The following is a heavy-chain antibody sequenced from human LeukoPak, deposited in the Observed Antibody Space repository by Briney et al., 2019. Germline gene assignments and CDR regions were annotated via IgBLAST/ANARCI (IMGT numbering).Heavy chain of an antibody. Sequence: ASVKVSCKASGYTFTGYYMHWVRQAPGQGLEWMGWINPNSGGTNYAQKFQGRVTMTRDTSISTAYMELSRLRSDDTAVYYCARDLTTATYYYGSGSSGWFDPWGQGTLVTVSS. CDR2: INPNSGGT. J-gene: IGHJ5*02. CDR3: ARDLTTATYYYGSGSSGWFDP. V-gene: IGHV1-2*02. CDR1: GYTFTGYY. D-gene: IGHD3-10*01.